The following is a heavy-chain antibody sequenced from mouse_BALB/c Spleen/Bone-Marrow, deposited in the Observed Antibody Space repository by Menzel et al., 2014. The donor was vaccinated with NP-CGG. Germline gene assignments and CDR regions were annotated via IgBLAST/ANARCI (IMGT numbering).Heavy chain of an antibody. J-gene: IGHJ2*01. Sequence: QVQLQQPGAELVKPGASTKLSCKTSGYTFTSYWIQWVKQRPGQGLGWIGEIFPGTGTTYYNEKFKDKATLTIDTSSSTAYMQLSSLTSEDSAVYFCARKGISTVIATAYYFDYWGQGSTLSLSS. CDR1: GYTFTSYW. CDR3: ARKGISTVIATAYYFDY. V-gene: IGHV1S132*01. D-gene: IGHD2-4*01. CDR2: IFPGTGTT.